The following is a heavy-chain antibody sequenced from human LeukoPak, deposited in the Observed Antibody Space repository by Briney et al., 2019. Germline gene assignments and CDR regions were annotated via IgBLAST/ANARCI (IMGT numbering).Heavy chain of an antibody. CDR1: GGSISSYY. CDR2: IYTSGST. D-gene: IGHD6-6*01. Sequence: SETLSLTCTVSGGSISSYYWSWIRQPAGKGLEWIGRIYTSGSTNYNPSLKSRVTISVDKSKNQFSLELSSVTAADTAVYYCARGLYSSSSAAYYYYMDVWGKGTTVTVSS. J-gene: IGHJ6*03. V-gene: IGHV4-4*07. CDR3: ARGLYSSSSAAYYYYMDV.